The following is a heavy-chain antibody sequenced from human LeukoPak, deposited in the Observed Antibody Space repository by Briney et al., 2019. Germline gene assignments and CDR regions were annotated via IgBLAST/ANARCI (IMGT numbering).Heavy chain of an antibody. J-gene: IGHJ4*02. CDR1: GYTFTSYD. CDR2: MNPNSGNT. Sequence: ASVKVSCKASGYTFTSYDINWVRQATGQGLEWMGWMNPNSGNTGYAQKFQGRVTMTRNTSISTAYMELSSLRSEDTAVYYCARGQALRFWEGSPTNDYWGQGTLVTVSS. V-gene: IGHV1-8*01. CDR3: ARGQALRFWEGSPTNDY. D-gene: IGHD3-3*01.